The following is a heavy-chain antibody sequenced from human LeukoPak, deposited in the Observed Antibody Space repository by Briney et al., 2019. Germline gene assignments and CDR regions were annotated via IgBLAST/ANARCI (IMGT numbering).Heavy chain of an antibody. D-gene: IGHD2-15*01. V-gene: IGHV3-23*01. CDR1: GFTFSSYS. CDR2: ISDTGNT. CDR3: AKAPVTTCRGAFCYPFDY. J-gene: IGHJ4*02. Sequence: GGSLRLSCAASGFTFSSYSMNWVRQAPGKGLEWVSAISDTGNTYHADPVKGRFTISRDSSKNTLFLQMNRLRPEDAAVYYCAKAPVTTCRGAFCYPFDYWGLGTLVTVSS.